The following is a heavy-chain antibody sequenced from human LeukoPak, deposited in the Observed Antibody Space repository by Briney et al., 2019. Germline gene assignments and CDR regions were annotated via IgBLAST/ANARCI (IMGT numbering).Heavy chain of an antibody. CDR3: ARDSAKLWSGYSYGYGYYGMDV. CDR1: GGSINSSSYY. J-gene: IGHJ6*02. Sequence: SETLSLTCTVSGGSINSSSYYWGWIRQPPGKGLEWIGSIYYSGSTNYNPSLKSRVTISVDTSKNQFSLKLSSVTAADTAVYYCARDSAKLWSGYSYGYGYYGMDVWGQGTTVTVSS. CDR2: IYYSGST. V-gene: IGHV4-39*07. D-gene: IGHD5-18*01.